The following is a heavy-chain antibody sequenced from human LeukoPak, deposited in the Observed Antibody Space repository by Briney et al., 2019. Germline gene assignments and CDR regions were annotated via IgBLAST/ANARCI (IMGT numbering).Heavy chain of an antibody. D-gene: IGHD3-9*01. CDR2: MNPNSGNT. Sequence: ASVKVSCKASGYTFTSYDINWVRQATGQGLEWMGWMNPNSGNTGYAQKFQGRVTMTRNTSISTAYVELSSLRSEDTAVYYCARGPEYYDILTGFDYYYGMDVWGQGTTVTVS. J-gene: IGHJ6*02. CDR1: GYTFTSYD. V-gene: IGHV1-8*01. CDR3: ARGPEYYDILTGFDYYYGMDV.